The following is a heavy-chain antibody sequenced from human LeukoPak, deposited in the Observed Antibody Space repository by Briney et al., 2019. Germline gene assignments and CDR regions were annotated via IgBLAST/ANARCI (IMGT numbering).Heavy chain of an antibody. CDR2: ISDSGGTT. V-gene: IGHV3-23*01. Sequence: PGGSLRLSCAASGFTFSSYAMSWVRHAPGEGLEWVSAISDSGGTTYYADSVKGRFTISRDNSKNTLYLQMNSLRAEDTAVYYCARGLTFSSWGQGTLVTVSS. CDR3: ARGLTFSS. D-gene: IGHD2/OR15-2a*01. CDR1: GFTFSSYA. J-gene: IGHJ4*02.